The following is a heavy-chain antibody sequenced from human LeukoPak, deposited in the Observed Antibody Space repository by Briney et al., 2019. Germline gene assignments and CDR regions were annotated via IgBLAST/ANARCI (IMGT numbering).Heavy chain of an antibody. D-gene: IGHD3/OR15-3a*01. J-gene: IGHJ4*02. CDR2: ISYDGSNK. Sequence: GRSLRLSCAASGFTFSSYAMHWVRQAPGKGLEWVAVISYDGSNKYYADSVKGRFTISRDNSKNTLYLQMNSLTAEDTAVYYCARSGPGLVINYFDYWGQGTLVTVSS. V-gene: IGHV3-30-3*01. CDR3: ARSGPGLVINYFDY. CDR1: GFTFSSYA.